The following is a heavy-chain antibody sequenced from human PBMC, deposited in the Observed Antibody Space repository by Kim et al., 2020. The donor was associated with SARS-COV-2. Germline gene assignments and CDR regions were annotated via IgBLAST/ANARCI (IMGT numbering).Heavy chain of an antibody. CDR1: GGSFSGYY. V-gene: IGHV4-34*01. Sequence: SETLSLTCAVYGGSFSGYYWSWIRQPPGKGLEWIGEINHSGSTNYNPSLKSRVTISVDTSKNQFSLKLSSVTAADTAVYYCARTSPYSSGWHAYWGQGTL. CDR3: ARTSPYSSGWHAY. D-gene: IGHD6-19*01. J-gene: IGHJ4*02. CDR2: INHSGST.